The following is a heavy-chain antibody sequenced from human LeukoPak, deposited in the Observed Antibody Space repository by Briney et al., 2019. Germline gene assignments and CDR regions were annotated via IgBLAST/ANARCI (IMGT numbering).Heavy chain of an antibody. D-gene: IGHD5-18*01. CDR3: ARGADTAMLDDYYYGMDV. CDR2: IIPILGIA. CDR1: GGTFSSYA. V-gene: IGHV1-69*04. J-gene: IGHJ6*02. Sequence: SGKLSCKASGGTFSSYAINWVRQAPGQGLELKGRIIPILGIANYAQKFQGRVTITADKSTSTAYMELCSLRSEDTAVYYCARGADTAMLDDYYYGMDVWGQGTTVTVSS.